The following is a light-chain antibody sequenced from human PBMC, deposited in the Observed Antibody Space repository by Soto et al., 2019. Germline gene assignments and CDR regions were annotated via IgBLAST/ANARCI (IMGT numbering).Light chain of an antibody. J-gene: IGKJ1*01. CDR2: KAS. CDR1: QSITDW. CDR3: QYWDDYSWT. V-gene: IGKV1-5*03. Sequence: DIQMTQSPSTLSASVGDRVTITCRASQSITDWLAWYQQKPGKAPKFLIYKASNLEGGVPSRFSGSGSGTEFTLPISSVQPDDFAPYSRQYWDDYSWTFGQGTKVEIK.